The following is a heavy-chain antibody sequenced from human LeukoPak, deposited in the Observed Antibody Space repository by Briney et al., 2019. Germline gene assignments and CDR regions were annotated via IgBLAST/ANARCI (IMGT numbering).Heavy chain of an antibody. Sequence: ASVKVSCKASGYTFTSYGISWVRQAPGQGLEWMGWISAYNGNTNYAQKLQGRVTMSTDTSTSTAYMELRSLRSDDTAVYYCASRAYATTYYYYGMDVWGQGTTVTVSS. J-gene: IGHJ6*02. CDR1: GYTFTSYG. D-gene: IGHD2-8*01. V-gene: IGHV1-18*01. CDR3: ASRAYATTYYYYGMDV. CDR2: ISAYNGNT.